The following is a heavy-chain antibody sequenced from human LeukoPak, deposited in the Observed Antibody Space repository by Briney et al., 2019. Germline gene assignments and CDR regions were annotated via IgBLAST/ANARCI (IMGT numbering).Heavy chain of an antibody. V-gene: IGHV4-61*02. D-gene: IGHD3-10*01. CDR1: GGSISSGSYY. CDR2: IHTSGDT. J-gene: IGHJ4*02. CDR3: ARDPYYYGPGSYSPLDY. Sequence: PSETLSLTCTVSGGSISSGSYYWSWIRQPAGKGLEWIGRIHTSGDTNYNPSLNSRVTISVDTSKNQFSLKLTSVTAADTAVYYCARDPYYYGPGSYSPLDYWGQGTLVTVSS.